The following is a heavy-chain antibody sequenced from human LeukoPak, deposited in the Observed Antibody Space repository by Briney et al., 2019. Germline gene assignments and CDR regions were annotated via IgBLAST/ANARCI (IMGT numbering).Heavy chain of an antibody. CDR3: ARGSYCSGGSCYSIYYYYGMDV. CDR1: GCTFSSYD. D-gene: IGHD2-15*01. Sequence: GGSLRLSCAASGCTFSSYDMHWVRQATGKGLEWVSASGTAGDTYYPGSVKGRFTISRENAKNSLYLQMNSLRAGDTAVYYCARGSYCSGGSCYSIYYYYGMDVWGQGTTVTVSS. CDR2: SGTAGDT. V-gene: IGHV3-13*01. J-gene: IGHJ6*02.